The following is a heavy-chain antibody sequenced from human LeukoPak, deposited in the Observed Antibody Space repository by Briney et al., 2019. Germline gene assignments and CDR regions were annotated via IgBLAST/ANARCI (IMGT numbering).Heavy chain of an antibody. CDR2: IYYSGSS. V-gene: IGHV4-61*01. CDR3: ARLYCSRTSCYYSN. D-gene: IGHD2-2*01. J-gene: IGHJ4*02. CDR1: GGSVSSVSYY. Sequence: SETLSLTCTVSGGSVSSVSYYWSWIRQPPGKGLEWIGHIYYSGSSSYNPALKSRVTISLDTSKNQFSLKLSSVTAADTAIYYCARLYCSRTSCYYSNWGQGTLVTVSS.